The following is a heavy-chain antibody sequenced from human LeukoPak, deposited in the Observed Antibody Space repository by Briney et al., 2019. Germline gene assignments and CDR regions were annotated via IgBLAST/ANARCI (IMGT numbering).Heavy chain of an antibody. J-gene: IGHJ4*02. D-gene: IGHD6-13*01. CDR3: ARAVAAAGTDFDY. CDR1: GGTFSSYA. CDR2: IIPIFGTA. Sequence: SVKVSCKASGGTFSSYAISWVRQAPGQGLEWMGGIIPIFGTANYAQKFQGRVTITTDESTSTAYMELSSLRTEDTAVYYCARAVAAAGTDFDYWGQGTLVTVSS. V-gene: IGHV1-69*05.